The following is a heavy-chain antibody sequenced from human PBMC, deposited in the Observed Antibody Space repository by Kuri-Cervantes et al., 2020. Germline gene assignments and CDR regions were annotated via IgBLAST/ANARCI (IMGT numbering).Heavy chain of an antibody. CDR2: IWYDGSNK. J-gene: IGHJ3*02. D-gene: IGHD6-19*01. V-gene: IGHV3-33*08. CDR1: GFTFSSYS. CDR3: AYSSGWTEGAFDI. Sequence: GESLKISCAASGFTFSSYSMNWVRQAPGKGLEWVAVIWYDGSNKYYADSVKGRFTISRDNSKNTLYLQMNSLRAEDMAVYYCAYSSGWTEGAFDIWGQGTMVTVSS.